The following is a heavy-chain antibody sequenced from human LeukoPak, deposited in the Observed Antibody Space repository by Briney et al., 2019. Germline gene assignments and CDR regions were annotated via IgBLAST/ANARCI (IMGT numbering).Heavy chain of an antibody. V-gene: IGHV3-30*19. CDR1: GFTFSTYG. CDR3: AREVSRDGYMEGFDY. J-gene: IGHJ4*02. D-gene: IGHD5-24*01. Sequence: GGSLRLSCAAFGFTFSTYGMHWVRQAPGKGLEWVAAISYDGSNKKYADSVKGRFTISRDNSKNTLYLQMNSLRAEDTAVYYCAREVSRDGYMEGFDYWGQGTLVTVSS. CDR2: ISYDGSNK.